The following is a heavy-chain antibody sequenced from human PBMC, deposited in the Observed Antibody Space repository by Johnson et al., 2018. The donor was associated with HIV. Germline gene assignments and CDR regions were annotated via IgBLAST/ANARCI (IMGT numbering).Heavy chain of an antibody. D-gene: IGHD4-17*01. V-gene: IGHV3-20*04. Sequence: VQLVESGGGVVRPGGSLRLSCSASGFTFDDYGINWVRQAPGRVLEWVSGINWNGGSAGYTDSVRGRFTISRDSAQNSGSLQMNSLRAEDTALYYCAKGVPSTTVAAFDIWGPGTMVTVSS. CDR3: AKGVPSTTVAAFDI. CDR1: GFTFDDYG. J-gene: IGHJ3*02. CDR2: INWNGGSA.